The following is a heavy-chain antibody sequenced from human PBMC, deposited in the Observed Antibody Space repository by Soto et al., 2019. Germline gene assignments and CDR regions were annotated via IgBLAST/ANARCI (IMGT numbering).Heavy chain of an antibody. V-gene: IGHV1-2*04. CDR1: GYTFTGYY. D-gene: IGHD2-2*01. J-gene: IGHJ6*01. Sequence: ASVKVSCKASGYTFTGYYMHWVRQAPGQGLEWMGWINPNSGGTNYAQKFQGWVTMTRDTSISTAYMELSRLRSDDTAVYYCARAYCSSTSCYGRLYYYGMDVWGQGTTVTVSS. CDR2: INPNSGGT. CDR3: ARAYCSSTSCYGRLYYYGMDV.